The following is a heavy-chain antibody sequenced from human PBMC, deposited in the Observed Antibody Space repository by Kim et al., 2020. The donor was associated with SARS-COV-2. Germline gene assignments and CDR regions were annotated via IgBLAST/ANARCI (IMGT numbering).Heavy chain of an antibody. J-gene: IGHJ5*02. CDR2: ISWNSGSI. Sequence: GGSLRLSCAASGFTFDDYAMHWVRQAPGKGLEWVSGISWNSGSIGYADSVKGRFTISRDNAKNSLYLQMNSLRAEDTALYYCAKDSRDILTGYYMSWGQGTLVTVSS. D-gene: IGHD3-9*01. CDR3: AKDSRDILTGYYMS. CDR1: GFTFDDYA. V-gene: IGHV3-9*01.